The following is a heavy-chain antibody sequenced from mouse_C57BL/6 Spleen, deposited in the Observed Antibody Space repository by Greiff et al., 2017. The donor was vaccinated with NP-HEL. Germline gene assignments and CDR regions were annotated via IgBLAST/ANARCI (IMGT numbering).Heavy chain of an antibody. CDR3: ARHESLPYYYGSSYDYAMDY. Sequence: EVQGVESGGDLVKPGGSLKLSCAASGFTFSSYGMSWVRQTPDKRLEWVETISSGGSYTYYPDSVRGRFTISRDNAKNTLYLQMSSLKSEDTAMYYCARHESLPYYYGSSYDYAMDYWGQGTSVTVSS. V-gene: IGHV5-6*01. CDR2: ISSGGSYT. D-gene: IGHD1-1*01. CDR1: GFTFSSYG. J-gene: IGHJ4*01.